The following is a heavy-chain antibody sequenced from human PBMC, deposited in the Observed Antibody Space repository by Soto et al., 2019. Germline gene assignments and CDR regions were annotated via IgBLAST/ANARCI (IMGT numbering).Heavy chain of an antibody. J-gene: IGHJ4*02. CDR1: GWSINTYY. CDR3: ARHYGDGYDYVDY. CDR2: IYYRANP. Sequence: QVQLQESGPGLVKPSETLSLTCTVSGWSINTYYWSWIRQPPGKGLEWIGYIYYRANPNYNPSLNSRVTISPDTSKNQFSLKLSSVTAADTAVYYCARHYGDGYDYVDYWGQGTLVTVSS. D-gene: IGHD5-12*01. V-gene: IGHV4-59*08.